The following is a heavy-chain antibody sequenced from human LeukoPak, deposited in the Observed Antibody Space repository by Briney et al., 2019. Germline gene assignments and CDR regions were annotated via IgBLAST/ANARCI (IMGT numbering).Heavy chain of an antibody. Sequence: GGSLRLSCAASGFTFSSYGMHWVRQAPGKGLEWGAVISYDGSNKYYADSVKGRFTISRDNSKNTLYLQMNSLRAEDTAVYYCAKEEGIGYFDYWGQGTLVTVST. D-gene: IGHD2-15*01. CDR2: ISYDGSNK. J-gene: IGHJ4*02. CDR3: AKEEGIGYFDY. CDR1: GFTFSSYG. V-gene: IGHV3-30*18.